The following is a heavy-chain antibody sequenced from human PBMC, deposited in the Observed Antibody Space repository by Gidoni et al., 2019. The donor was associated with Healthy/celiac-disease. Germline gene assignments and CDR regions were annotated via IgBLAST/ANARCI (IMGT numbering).Heavy chain of an antibody. J-gene: IGHJ3*02. D-gene: IGHD6-13*01. CDR2: IDYSGST. CDR1: ISSSSYY. V-gene: IGHV4-39*01. Sequence: ISSSSYYWGWIRPPPGKGLEWIGSIDYSGSTYYNPSLKSRVTISVDTSKNQFSLKLSSVTAADTAVYYCARPAPRYSSSPGAFDIWGQGTMVTVSS. CDR3: ARPAPRYSSSPGAFDI.